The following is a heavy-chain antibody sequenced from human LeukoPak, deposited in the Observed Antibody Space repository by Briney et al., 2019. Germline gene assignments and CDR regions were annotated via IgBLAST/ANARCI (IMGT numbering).Heavy chain of an antibody. CDR1: GYSCTSNG. CDR3: ARVNVGQGGVINY. D-gene: IGHD3-16*01. CDR2: ISAYNGNT. V-gene: IGHV1-18*01. J-gene: IGHJ4*02. Sequence: ASVKLSRNASGYSCTSNGCSWLRQAHAQGLEWMGLISAYNGNTNYAQKLQGRVTMTTDTSTSTAYMELRSLRSDDTAVYYCARVNVGQGGVINYWGQGTLVTVSS.